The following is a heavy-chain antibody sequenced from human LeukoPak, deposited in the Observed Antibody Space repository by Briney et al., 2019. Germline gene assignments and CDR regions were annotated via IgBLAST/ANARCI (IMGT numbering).Heavy chain of an antibody. CDR2: ISGSGGII. J-gene: IGHJ4*02. Sequence: GGSLRHSCAASGFTYSSYAMRWVRPAPGRGLEWVSIISGSGGIINYADSVKGRFTISRDNSKNTLYLQMNSLRVEDTAVYYCAKDEGGSVWYAPIDYWGQGTLVTVSS. CDR3: AKDEGGSVWYAPIDY. D-gene: IGHD6-19*01. CDR1: GFTYSSYA. V-gene: IGHV3-23*01.